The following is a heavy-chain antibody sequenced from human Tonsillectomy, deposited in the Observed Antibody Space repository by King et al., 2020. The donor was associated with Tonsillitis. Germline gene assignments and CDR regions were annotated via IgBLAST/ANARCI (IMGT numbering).Heavy chain of an antibody. CDR1: GFTFSSYG. V-gene: IGHV3-30*18. CDR2: ISYDGSNK. J-gene: IGHJ6*02. Sequence: VQLVESGGGVVKPGRSLRLSCAASGFTFSSYGMHWVRQAPGKGLEWVAVISYDGSNKYYADSVKGRFTISRDNSKNTLYLQMNSLRAEDTAVYYCAKDSGSGGSCDSDYYGMDVWGQGTTVTVSS. CDR3: AKDSGSGGSCDSDYYGMDV. D-gene: IGHD2-15*01.